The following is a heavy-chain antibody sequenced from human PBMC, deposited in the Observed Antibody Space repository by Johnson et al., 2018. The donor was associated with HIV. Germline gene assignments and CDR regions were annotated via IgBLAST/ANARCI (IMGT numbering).Heavy chain of an antibody. J-gene: IGHJ3*02. Sequence: VQLVESGGGLVQPGGSLRLSCAASGFTVSSNYMSWVRQAPGKGLEWVSVIYSGGGTYYADSVKGSITISRDNSKNTLYLQMNSLRAEDTAVYYCARDGHYYDSSGYYYLGAFDIWGQGTMVTVSS. CDR3: ARDGHYYDSSGYYYLGAFDI. CDR2: IYSGGGT. D-gene: IGHD3-22*01. V-gene: IGHV3-66*01. CDR1: GFTVSSNY.